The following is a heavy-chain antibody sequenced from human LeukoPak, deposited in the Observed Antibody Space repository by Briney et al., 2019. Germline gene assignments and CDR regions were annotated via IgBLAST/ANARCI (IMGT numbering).Heavy chain of an antibody. Sequence: SETLSLTCTVSGGSISSSSYYWGWIRQPPGKGLEWIGSIYYSGSTNYNPSLKSRVTISVDMSKNQFSLKLSSVTAADTAVYYCATSGSEPGRPSDYWGQGTLVTVSS. CDR3: ATSGSEPGRPSDY. J-gene: IGHJ4*02. CDR1: GGSISSSSYY. D-gene: IGHD1-26*01. CDR2: IYYSGST. V-gene: IGHV4-39*07.